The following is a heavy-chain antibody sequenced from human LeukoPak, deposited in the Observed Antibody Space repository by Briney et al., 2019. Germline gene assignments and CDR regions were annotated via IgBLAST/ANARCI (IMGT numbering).Heavy chain of an antibody. CDR2: ISYDVSNK. CDR1: GFTFSSYA. D-gene: IGHD5-12*01. V-gene: IGHV3-30*18. Sequence: GRSLRLSCAASGFTFSSYAMHWVRQAPGKGLEWVALISYDVSNKYYADSVKGRFTISRDNSKSTLYLQMDSLRAEDTAVYYCAKCGNSGCHLIDYWGQGTLVTVSS. CDR3: AKCGNSGCHLIDY. J-gene: IGHJ4*02.